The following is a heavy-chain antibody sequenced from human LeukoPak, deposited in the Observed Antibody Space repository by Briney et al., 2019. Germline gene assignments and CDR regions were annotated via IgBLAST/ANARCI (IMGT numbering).Heavy chain of an antibody. J-gene: IGHJ4*02. D-gene: IGHD6-6*01. V-gene: IGHV3-11*01. CDR1: GFTSSDYY. Sequence: GGSLRLSCAASGFTSSDYYMSWIRQAPGEGLEWVSYISSSVSTIYYADSVKGRFTISRDNAKNSLYLQMSSLRAEDTAVYYCAREGRCSSSSGGGCFDYWGQGTLVTVSS. CDR2: ISSSVSTI. CDR3: AREGRCSSSSGGGCFDY.